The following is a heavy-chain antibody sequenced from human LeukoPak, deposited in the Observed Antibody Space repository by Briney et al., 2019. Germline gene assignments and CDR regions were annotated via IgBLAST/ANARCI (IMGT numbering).Heavy chain of an antibody. CDR2: IRSKANSYAT. CDR1: GFTFSGSA. V-gene: IGHV3-73*01. J-gene: IGHJ4*02. Sequence: GGSLRLSCAASGFTFSGSAMHWVRQASGKGLEWVGRIRSKANSYATAYAASVKGRFTISRDDSKNTAYLQMDSLKTEDTAVYYCRSSGWYGSSFDYWGQGTLVTVSS. D-gene: IGHD6-19*01. CDR3: RSSGWYGSSFDY.